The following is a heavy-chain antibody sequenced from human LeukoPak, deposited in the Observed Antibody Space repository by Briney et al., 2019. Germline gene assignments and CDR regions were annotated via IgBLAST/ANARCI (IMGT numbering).Heavy chain of an antibody. D-gene: IGHD3-9*01. Sequence: GESLKISCKGSGYSFTSYWIGWVRQMPGKGLELMGIIYPGDSDTRYSSSFQGQVTISADKSISTAYLQWSSLKASDTAMYYCARRIGPGDILTGTNWFDPWGQGTLVTVSS. CDR1: GYSFTSYW. CDR2: IYPGDSDT. V-gene: IGHV5-51*01. J-gene: IGHJ5*02. CDR3: ARRIGPGDILTGTNWFDP.